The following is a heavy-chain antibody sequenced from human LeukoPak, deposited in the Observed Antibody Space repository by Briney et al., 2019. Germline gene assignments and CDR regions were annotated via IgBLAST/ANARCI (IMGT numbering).Heavy chain of an antibody. D-gene: IGHD2-2*02. J-gene: IGHJ1*01. CDR1: GGSISSGGYC. CDR3: ASTYCSSTSCYMGRAEYFQH. CDR2: IYYSGST. V-gene: IGHV4-31*03. Sequence: SQTLSLTCTVSGGSISSGGYCWSWIRQHPGKGLEWIGYIYYSGSTYYNPSLKSRITISVDTSKNQFSLKLSSVTAADTAVYYCASTYCSSTSCYMGRAEYFQHWGQGTLVTVSS.